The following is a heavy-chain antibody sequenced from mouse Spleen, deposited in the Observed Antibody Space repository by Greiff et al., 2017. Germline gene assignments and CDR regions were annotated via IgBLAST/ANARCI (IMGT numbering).Heavy chain of an antibody. CDR1: GYTFTSYW. J-gene: IGHJ4*01. Sequence: QVQLQQPGAELVRPGSSVKLSCKASGYTFTSYWMHWVKQRPIQGLEWIGNIDPSDSETHYNQKFKDKATLTVDKSSSTAYMQLSSLTSEDSAVYYCARSNYYGSSYGLYYAMDYWGQGTSVTVSS. CDR2: IDPSDSET. CDR3: ARSNYYGSSYGLYYAMDY. V-gene: IGHV1-52*01. D-gene: IGHD1-1*01.